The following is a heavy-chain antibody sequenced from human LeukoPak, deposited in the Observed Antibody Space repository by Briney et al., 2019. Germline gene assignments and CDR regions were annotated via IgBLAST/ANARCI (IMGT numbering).Heavy chain of an antibody. CDR3: ARDPSRFSYYYYMDV. D-gene: IGHD3-3*01. CDR1: GFTFSDYY. CDR2: ISSSASNI. J-gene: IGHJ6*03. Sequence: GSLRLSCAASGFTFSDYYMSWIRQAPGKGLEWVSYISSSASNIHYADSVKGRFTISRDNAKMSLYLQMNSLRAEDTAVYYCARDPSRFSYYYYMDVWGKGTTVTVS. V-gene: IGHV3-11*04.